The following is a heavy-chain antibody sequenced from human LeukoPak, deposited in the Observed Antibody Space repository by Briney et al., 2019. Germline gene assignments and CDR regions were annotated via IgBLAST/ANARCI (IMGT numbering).Heavy chain of an antibody. CDR3: AKDGITISYSYYYYMDV. V-gene: IGHV3-23*01. Sequence: TGGSLRLSCAASGFTFSSYGMSWVRQAPGKGLEWVSAISGSGGSTYYADSVKGRFTISRDNSKNTLYLQMNSLRAEDTAVYYCAKDGITISYSYYYYMDVWGKGTTVTISS. CDR1: GFTFSSYG. D-gene: IGHD3-9*01. J-gene: IGHJ6*03. CDR2: ISGSGGST.